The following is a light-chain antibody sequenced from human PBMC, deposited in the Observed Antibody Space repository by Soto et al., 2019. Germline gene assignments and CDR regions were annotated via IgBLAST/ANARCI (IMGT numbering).Light chain of an antibody. V-gene: IGLV2-23*02. CDR2: EVS. J-gene: IGLJ7*01. CDR3: CSYGGSRAV. CDR1: SSDVGSHNL. Sequence: QSALNQPASVSGSPGQSITISCTGTSSDVGSHNLVSWYQQHPGQAPKLMIYEVSKRPLGVSARFSASKSGNTASLTISGLQAEDVADYYCCSYGGSRAVFGGGTQLTVL.